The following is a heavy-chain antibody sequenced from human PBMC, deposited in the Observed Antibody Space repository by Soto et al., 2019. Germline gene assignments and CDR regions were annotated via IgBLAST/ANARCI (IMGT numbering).Heavy chain of an antibody. V-gene: IGHV3-23*01. CDR1: GFTFSSYA. J-gene: IGHJ6*01. Sequence: EVQLLESGGGLVQPGGSLRLSCAASGFTFSSYAMSWVRQAPGKGLEWVSAISGSGGSTYYADSVKGRFTISRDNSKNTLYLQMNSLRAEDTAVDYCAKCITAGSSYYYYGMDVWGQGTTVTVSS. CDR3: AKCITAGSSYYYYGMDV. D-gene: IGHD6-13*01. CDR2: ISGSGGST.